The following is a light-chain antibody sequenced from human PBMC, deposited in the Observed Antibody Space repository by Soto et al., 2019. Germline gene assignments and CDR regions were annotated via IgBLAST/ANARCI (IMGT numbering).Light chain of an antibody. CDR2: DVT. V-gene: IGLV2-11*01. Sequence: QAVVSQPPSVSGSPGQSVTISCTGTSSDVGGYNRVSWYQQPPGTAPKLIIYDVTKRPSGVPDRFSGSKSGNTASLTISGLQAEDEADYYCCSYAGSYSWIFGGGTKLTVL. CDR3: CSYAGSYSWI. J-gene: IGLJ2*01. CDR1: SSDVGGYNR.